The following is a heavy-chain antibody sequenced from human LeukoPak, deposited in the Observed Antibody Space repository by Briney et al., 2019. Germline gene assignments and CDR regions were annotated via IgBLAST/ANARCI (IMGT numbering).Heavy chain of an antibody. CDR2: FDPEDGET. CDR3: ARGVFLVRKQLYYFDY. D-gene: IGHD6-13*01. J-gene: IGHJ4*02. Sequence: ASVKVSCKVSGYTLTELSMHWVRQAPGKGLEWMGGFDPEDGETIYAQKLQGRVTMTEDTSTDTAYMELRSLRSDDTAVYYCARGVFLVRKQLYYFDYWGQGTLVTVSS. V-gene: IGHV1-24*01. CDR1: GYTLTELS.